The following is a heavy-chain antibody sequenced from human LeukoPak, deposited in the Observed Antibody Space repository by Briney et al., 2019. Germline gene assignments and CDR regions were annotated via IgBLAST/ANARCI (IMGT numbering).Heavy chain of an antibody. D-gene: IGHD5/OR15-5a*01. CDR2: INEDGTGT. Sequence: GGSLRLSCAASGFTIDDYGMSWVRQVAGRGLVWVSRINEDGTGTSYADSVKGRFTISRDNARDTLYLQMNSLRVEDTAVYYCSPIFYAPDYWGQGTQVTVSS. J-gene: IGHJ4*02. CDR3: SPIFYAPDY. V-gene: IGHV3-74*01. CDR1: GFTIDDYG.